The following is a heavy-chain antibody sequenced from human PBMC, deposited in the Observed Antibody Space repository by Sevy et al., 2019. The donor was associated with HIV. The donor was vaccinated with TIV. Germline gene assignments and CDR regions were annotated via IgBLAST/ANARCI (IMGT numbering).Heavy chain of an antibody. CDR2: INPKSGGT. CDR3: ARADNIGWSTLDAFDL. Sequence: ASVKVSCKASGYTFTGHYMHWVRQAPGQGLEWMGRINPKSGGTNYAQKFQGRVTMTRDRSIITAYMELSSLRSDDTAVYYCARADNIGWSTLDAFDLWGQGTMVTVSS. J-gene: IGHJ3*01. CDR1: GYTFTGHY. D-gene: IGHD6-19*01. V-gene: IGHV1-2*06.